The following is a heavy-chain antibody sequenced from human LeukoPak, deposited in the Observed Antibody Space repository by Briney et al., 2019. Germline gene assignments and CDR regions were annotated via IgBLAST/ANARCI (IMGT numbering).Heavy chain of an antibody. Sequence: SETLSLTCTVSGGSISNYYWSWIRQPAGKGLEWIGRIYISGSTNYNPSLKSRVTISVDTSKNQFSLKLSSVTAADTAVYYCSRLRLGNYGWSFDYWGQGTLVTASS. V-gene: IGHV4-4*07. CDR3: SRLRLGNYGWSFDY. D-gene: IGHD1-7*01. J-gene: IGHJ4*02. CDR2: IYISGST. CDR1: GGSISNYY.